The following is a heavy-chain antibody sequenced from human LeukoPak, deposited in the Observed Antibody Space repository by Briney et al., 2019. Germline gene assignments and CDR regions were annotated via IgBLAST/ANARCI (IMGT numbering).Heavy chain of an antibody. V-gene: IGHV3-74*01. CDR3: ARSPLTVTTRLHFDY. CDR1: GFTFGSNW. CDR2: INSDGSST. J-gene: IGHJ4*02. D-gene: IGHD4-17*01. Sequence: GGSLRLSCATSGFTFGSNWMHWVRQTPGKGLVWVSRINSDGSSTSYADSVRGRFTISRDNAKDTLYLQMNSLRAEDTAVYYCARSPLTVTTRLHFDYWGQGTLVTVSS.